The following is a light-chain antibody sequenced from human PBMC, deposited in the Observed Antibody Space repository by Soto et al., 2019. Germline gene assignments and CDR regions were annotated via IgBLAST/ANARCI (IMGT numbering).Light chain of an antibody. CDR2: GAS. Sequence: EIVLTQSPGTLSLSPGERATLSCRASQSVSSIYLAWYQQKPGQAPRLLIYGASSRATGIPDRFSGSGSGTDFPLHLSRLEPEDFAVYYCQQYGSSRWTFGQGTKVEI. CDR1: QSVSSIY. J-gene: IGKJ1*01. V-gene: IGKV3-20*01. CDR3: QQYGSSRWT.